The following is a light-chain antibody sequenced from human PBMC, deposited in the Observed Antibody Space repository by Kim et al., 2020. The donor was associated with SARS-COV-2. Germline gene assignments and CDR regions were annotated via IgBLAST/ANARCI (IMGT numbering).Light chain of an antibody. CDR2: GAS. CDR1: QSVSSN. V-gene: IGKV3-15*01. Sequence: SPGERATLSCRASQSVSSNFAWYQQKPGQAPRLLIYGASTRATGIPARFSGSGSGTEFTLTISSLQSEDFAVYYCQQYNNWPLWTFGQGTKVDIK. J-gene: IGKJ1*01. CDR3: QQYNNWPLWT.